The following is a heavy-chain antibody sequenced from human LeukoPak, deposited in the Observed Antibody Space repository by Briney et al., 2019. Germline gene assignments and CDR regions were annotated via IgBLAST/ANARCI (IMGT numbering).Heavy chain of an antibody. CDR2: INWNGGST. J-gene: IGHJ4*02. CDR1: GFTFDDYG. V-gene: IGHV3-20*04. CDR3: ARGGGYYDFWSGYDSQYFDY. D-gene: IGHD3-3*01. Sequence: GGSLRLSCAASGFTFDDYGMSWFRQAPGKGLEWVSGINWNGGSTGYADSVKGRFTISRDNAKNSLYLQMNSLRAEDTALYYCARGGGYYDFWSGYDSQYFDYWGQGTLVTVSS.